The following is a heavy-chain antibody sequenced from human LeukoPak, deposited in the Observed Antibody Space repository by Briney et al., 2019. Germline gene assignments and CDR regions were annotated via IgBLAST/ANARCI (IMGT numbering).Heavy chain of an antibody. CDR1: GFTFSSHS. D-gene: IGHD2-15*01. V-gene: IGHV3-7*01. CDR2: IKQDGSEK. CDR3: AARYCSGGSCYYFDY. Sequence: GGSLRLSCAASGFTFSSHSMSWVRQAPGKGLEWVANIKQDGSEKYYVDSVKGRFTISRDNAKNSLYPQMNSLRAEDTAVYYCAARYCSGGSCYYFDYWSQGTLVTVSS. J-gene: IGHJ4*02.